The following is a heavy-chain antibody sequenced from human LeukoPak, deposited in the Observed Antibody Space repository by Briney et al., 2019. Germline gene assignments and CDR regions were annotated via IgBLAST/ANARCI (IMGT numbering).Heavy chain of an antibody. CDR2: IYYSGST. CDR1: GGSISSSSYY. CDR3: ARDIVRGIAVAGFDY. J-gene: IGHJ4*02. V-gene: IGHV4-39*07. D-gene: IGHD6-19*01. Sequence: PSDTLSLTCTVSGGSISSSSYYWGWIRQPPGKGLEWIGSIYYSGSTYYNPSLKSRVTISVDTSKNQFSLKLSSVTAADTAVYYCARDIVRGIAVAGFDYWGQGTLVTVSS.